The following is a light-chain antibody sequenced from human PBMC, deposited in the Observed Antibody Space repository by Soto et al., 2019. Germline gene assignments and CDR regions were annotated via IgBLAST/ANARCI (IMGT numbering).Light chain of an antibody. CDR3: QQSYSIPFT. CDR1: QTISTY. J-gene: IGKJ3*01. CDR2: AAS. Sequence: DIQMTQSPSSLSASVGDRVTITCRASQTISTYLTWYQLKPGKAPSLLIYAASTLQRGVPSRFSGSGSGTDFTLTISSLQPEDFATYYCQQSYSIPFTFGPGTKVDL. V-gene: IGKV1-39*01.